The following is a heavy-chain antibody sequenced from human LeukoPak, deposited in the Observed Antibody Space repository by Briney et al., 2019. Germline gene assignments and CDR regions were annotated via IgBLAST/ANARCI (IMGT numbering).Heavy chain of an antibody. J-gene: IGHJ5*02. Sequence: GGSLRLSCAASGFTFSSYAMHWVRQAPGKGLEWVANIKQDGSEKYYVDSVKGRFTISRDNAKNSLYLQMNSLRAEDTAVYYCASSSSWYDNWFDPWGQGTLVTVSS. V-gene: IGHV3-7*03. D-gene: IGHD6-13*01. CDR2: IKQDGSEK. CDR1: GFTFSSYA. CDR3: ASSSSWYDNWFDP.